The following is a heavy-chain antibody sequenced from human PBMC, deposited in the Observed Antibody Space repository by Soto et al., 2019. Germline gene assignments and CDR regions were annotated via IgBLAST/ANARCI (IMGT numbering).Heavy chain of an antibody. V-gene: IGHV3-33*01. CDR3: GRARRLNRCDP. Sequence: QVQLVESGGGVVQPGRSLRLSCAASGFTFSSYGMHWVRQAPGKGREWVAVIWYDGRNKYYADSVTGRVTISRDNSKNPRDVQMNCLRAEDTAVYYCGRARRLNRCDPWGQGTLVSVYS. CDR2: IWYDGRNK. J-gene: IGHJ5*02. CDR1: GFTFSSYG. D-gene: IGHD6-25*01.